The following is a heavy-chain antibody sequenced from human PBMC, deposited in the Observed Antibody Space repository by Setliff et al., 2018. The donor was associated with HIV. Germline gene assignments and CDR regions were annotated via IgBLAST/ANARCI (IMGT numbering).Heavy chain of an antibody. CDR1: GDSFNNYY. V-gene: IGHV4-59*08. CDR2: MSYSGGA. CDR3: ARRVPPKALYYYYYYMDV. J-gene: IGHJ6*03. Sequence: SETLSLTCTVSGDSFNNYYCSWIRQLPGKGLEWIAYMSYSGGANYNPSLKSRVTISVDTSKNQFSLKLSSVTAADTAVYYCARRVPPKALYYYYYYMDVWGKGTTVTVSS. D-gene: IGHD3-10*01.